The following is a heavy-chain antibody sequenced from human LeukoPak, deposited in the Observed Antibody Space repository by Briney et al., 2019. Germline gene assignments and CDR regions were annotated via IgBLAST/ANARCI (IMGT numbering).Heavy chain of an antibody. CDR3: ARDLRYCSSTSCPRGFDY. CDR2: ISYDGSNK. D-gene: IGHD2-2*01. V-gene: IGHV3-30*04. J-gene: IGHJ4*02. CDR1: GFTFSSYA. Sequence: GGSLRLSCAASGFTFSSYAMHWVRQAPGKGLEWVAVISYDGSNKYYADSVKGRFTTSRDNSKNTLYLQMNSLRAEDTAVYYCARDLRYCSSTSCPRGFDYWGQGTLVTVSS.